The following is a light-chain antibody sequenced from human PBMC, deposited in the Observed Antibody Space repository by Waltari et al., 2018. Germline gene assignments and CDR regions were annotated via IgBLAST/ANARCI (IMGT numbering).Light chain of an antibody. CDR2: DVT. V-gene: IGLV2-14*03. CDR3: SSYTTDSVVI. CDR1: SSDVGAYKY. J-gene: IGLJ2*01. Sequence: QSALSQPASVSGSPGQSITISCTGTSSDVGAYKYVSWYQQHPGRAPTLIIYDVTKRPSGVSSRLSGSRSGNTVSLTISGLQAEDEADYYCSSYTTDSVVIFGGGTEVTVL.